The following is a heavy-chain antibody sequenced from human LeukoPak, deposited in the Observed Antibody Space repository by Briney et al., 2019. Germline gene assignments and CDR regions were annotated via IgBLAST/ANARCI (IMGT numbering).Heavy chain of an antibody. CDR1: GGSFSGYY. Sequence: SETLSLTSAVYGGSFSGYYWSWIRQPPGKGLEWIGEINHSGSTNYNPSLKSRVTISVDTSKNQFSLKLSSVTAADTAVYYCAKSRGAYYYYYGMDVWGQGTTVTVSS. CDR3: AKSRGAYYYYYGMDV. CDR2: INHSGST. V-gene: IGHV4-34*01. J-gene: IGHJ6*02. D-gene: IGHD3-10*01.